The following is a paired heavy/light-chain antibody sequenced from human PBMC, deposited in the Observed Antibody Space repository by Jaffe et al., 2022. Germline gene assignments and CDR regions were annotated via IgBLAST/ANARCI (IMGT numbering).Heavy chain of an antibody. CDR1: GGSISSSNW. D-gene: IGHD3-10*01. Sequence: QVQLQESGPGLVKPSGTLSLTCAVSGGSISSSNWWSWVRQPPGKGLEWIGEIYHSGSTNYNPSLKSRVTISVDKSKNQFSLKLSSVTAADTAVYYCARVTWFGELPLNDAFDIWGQGTMVTVSS. J-gene: IGHJ3*02. CDR3: ARVTWFGELPLNDAFDI. V-gene: IGHV4-4*02. CDR2: IYHSGST.
Light chain of an antibody. V-gene: IGKV3-11*01. J-gene: IGKJ1*01. CDR1: QSVSSY. CDR2: DAS. CDR3: QQRSNWPRTWT. Sequence: EIVLTQSPATLSLSPGERATLSCRASQSVSSYLAWYQQKPGQAPRLLIYDASNRATGIPARFSGSGSGTDFTLTISSLEPEDFAVYYCQQRSNWPRTWTFGQGTKVEIK.